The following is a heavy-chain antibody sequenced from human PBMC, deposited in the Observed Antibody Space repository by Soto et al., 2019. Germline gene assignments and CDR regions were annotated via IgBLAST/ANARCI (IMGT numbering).Heavy chain of an antibody. CDR2: ISHDGTYK. V-gene: IGHV3-30*18. CDR3: AKEAYSGSLGVGYGMDV. Sequence: QVQLLESGGGVVQPGRSLRLACTASGLTFTMYAMHWVRQAPGKGLEWVAVISHDGTYKFYSDSVKGRFTISRDNSQNTVHLQMNSLRLEDTAVYYCAKEAYSGSLGVGYGMDVWGQGTTVTVSS. D-gene: IGHD1-26*01. J-gene: IGHJ6*02. CDR1: GLTFTMYA.